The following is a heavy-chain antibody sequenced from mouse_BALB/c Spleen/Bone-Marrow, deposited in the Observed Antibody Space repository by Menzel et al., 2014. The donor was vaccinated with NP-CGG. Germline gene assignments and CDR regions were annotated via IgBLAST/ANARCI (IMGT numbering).Heavy chain of an antibody. J-gene: IGHJ3*01. V-gene: IGHV1-7*01. D-gene: IGHD2-10*01. CDR2: INPSTGYT. CDR3: ASYRFAY. CDR1: DYTFTNYW. Sequence: VKLQESGAELAEPGASMKMSCKASDYTFTNYWMHWVKQRPGQGLEWIGYINPSTGYTEYNQKFKDKATLTADKSSSTAYMQLSRLTSEDSAVYYCASYRFAYWGQGTLVTVSA.